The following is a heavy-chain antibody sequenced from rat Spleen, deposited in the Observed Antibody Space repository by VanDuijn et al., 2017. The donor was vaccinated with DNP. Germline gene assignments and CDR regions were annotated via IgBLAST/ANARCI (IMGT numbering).Heavy chain of an antibody. Sequence: EVQLVESGGGLVQPGNSLKLSCAASGFIFSDYAMAWVRRSPRRGLEWVAYIRYDGGSSKYGDSVKGRFTISRDNAKNTLYLQMNSLRSEDMATYYCARWNSGHFDYWGQGVMVPVSS. D-gene: IGHD4-3*01. V-gene: IGHV5-22*01. CDR2: IRYDGGSS. CDR3: ARWNSGHFDY. CDR1: GFIFSDYA. J-gene: IGHJ2*01.